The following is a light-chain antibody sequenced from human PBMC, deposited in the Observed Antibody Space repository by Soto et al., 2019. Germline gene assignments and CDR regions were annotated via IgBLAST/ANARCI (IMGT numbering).Light chain of an antibody. CDR2: LNSDGSH. V-gene: IGLV4-69*01. Sequence: QAVVTQSPSASASLGASVKLTCTLSSGHSSYAIAWHQQQPEKGPRYLMNLNSDGSHSKGDGIPDRFSGSSSGAERYLTISSLQSEDEADYYCQTWDTGIRVFGGGTKVTVL. CDR3: QTWDTGIRV. CDR1: SGHSSYA. J-gene: IGLJ3*02.